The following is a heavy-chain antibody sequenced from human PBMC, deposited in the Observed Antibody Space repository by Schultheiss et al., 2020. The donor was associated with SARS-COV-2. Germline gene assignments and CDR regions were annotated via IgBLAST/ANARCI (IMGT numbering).Heavy chain of an antibody. J-gene: IGHJ6*03. CDR1: GGTFSSYA. CDR2: IIPIFGTA. CDR3: ARHYDHPRYMDV. Sequence: SVKVSCKASGGTFSSYAISWVRQAPGQGLEWMGGIIPIFGTANYAQKFQGRVTITADESTSTAYMELSSLRSEDTAVYYCARHYDHPRYMDVWGKGTTVTVSS. V-gene: IGHV1-69*13. D-gene: IGHD5-12*01.